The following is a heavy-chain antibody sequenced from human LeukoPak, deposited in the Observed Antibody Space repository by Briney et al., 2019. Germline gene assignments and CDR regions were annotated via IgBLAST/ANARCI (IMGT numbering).Heavy chain of an antibody. CDR2: ISWNSGSI. V-gene: IGHV3-9*01. J-gene: IGHJ3*01. CDR3: AKDIGYYDSSGSINN. Sequence: GGSLRLSCAASGFTFDDYAMHWVRHAPGKGLEWVSGISWNSGSIGYADSVKGRFTISRDNAKNSLYLQMNSLRAEDTALYYCAKDIGYYDSSGSINNWGQGTMVTVSS. CDR1: GFTFDDYA. D-gene: IGHD3-22*01.